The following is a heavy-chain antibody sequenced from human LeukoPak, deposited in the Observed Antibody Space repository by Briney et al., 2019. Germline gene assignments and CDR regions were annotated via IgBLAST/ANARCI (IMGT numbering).Heavy chain of an antibody. CDR2: INPNSGGT. CDR3: ARDSYSSSSRKGFDY. Sequence: ASVKVSCKASGYIFTGYYMHWVRQAPGQGLEWMGWINPNSGGTNYAQKFQGRVTMTRDTSITTAYMELSSLRSDDTAVYYCARDSYSSSSRKGFDYRGQGTLVTVSS. V-gene: IGHV1-2*02. CDR1: GYIFTGYY. J-gene: IGHJ4*02. D-gene: IGHD6-13*01.